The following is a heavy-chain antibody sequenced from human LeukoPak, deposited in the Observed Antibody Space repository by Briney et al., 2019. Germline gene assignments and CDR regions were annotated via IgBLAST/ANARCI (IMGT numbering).Heavy chain of an antibody. D-gene: IGHD1-26*01. CDR1: GGSISSYY. V-gene: IGHV4-59*01. Sequence: SETLSLTRTVSGGSISSYYWSWIRQPPGKGLEWIGYIYYSGSTNYNPSLKSRVTISVDTSKNQFSLKLSSVTAADTAVYYCARGEVAYSIGYWGQGTLVTVSS. CDR3: ARGEVAYSIGY. J-gene: IGHJ4*02. CDR2: IYYSGST.